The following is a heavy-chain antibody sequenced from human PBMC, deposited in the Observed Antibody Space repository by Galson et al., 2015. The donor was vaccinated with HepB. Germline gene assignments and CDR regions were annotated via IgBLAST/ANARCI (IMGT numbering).Heavy chain of an antibody. CDR2: IYYSGST. CDR3: ARGGYGPLWFDP. Sequence: TLSLTCTVSGGSISSGGYYWSWIRQHPGKGVEWIGYIYYSGSTYYNPSLKSRVTISVDTSKNQFSLKLSSVTAADTAVYYCARGGYGPLWFDPWGQGTLVTVSS. D-gene: IGHD5-18*01. CDR1: GGSISSGGYY. J-gene: IGHJ5*02. V-gene: IGHV4-31*03.